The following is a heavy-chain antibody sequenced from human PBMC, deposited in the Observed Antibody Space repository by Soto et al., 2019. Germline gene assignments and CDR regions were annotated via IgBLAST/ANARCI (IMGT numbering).Heavy chain of an antibody. CDR1: GGTFSSYA. CDR2: IIPIFGTA. V-gene: IGHV1-69*13. Sequence: SVKVSCKXSGGTFSSYAISWVRQAPGQGLEWMGGIIPIFGTANYAQKFQGRVTITADESTSTAYMELSSLRSEDTAVYYCARVGVGYSSSADRPWGYYYYGMDVWGQGTTVTVSS. CDR3: ARVGVGYSSSADRPWGYYYYGMDV. D-gene: IGHD6-6*01. J-gene: IGHJ6*02.